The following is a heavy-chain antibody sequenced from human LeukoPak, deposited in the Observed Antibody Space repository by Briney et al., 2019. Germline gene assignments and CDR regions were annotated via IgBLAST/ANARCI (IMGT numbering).Heavy chain of an antibody. V-gene: IGHV3-23*01. D-gene: IGHD3-22*01. CDR3: AKDFPPYYYDSSGYYSN. CDR1: GFTFSSYA. CDR2: ISGSGGST. J-gene: IGHJ3*01. Sequence: GGSLRLSCAPSGFTFSSYAMSWVRQAPGKGLEWVSAISGSGGSTYYADSVKGRFTISRDNSKNTLYLQMNSLRAEDTAVYYCAKDFPPYYYDSSGYYSNWGQGTMVTVSS.